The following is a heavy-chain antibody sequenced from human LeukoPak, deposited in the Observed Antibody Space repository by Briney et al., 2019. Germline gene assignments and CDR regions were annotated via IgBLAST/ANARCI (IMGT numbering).Heavy chain of an antibody. D-gene: IGHD3-22*01. CDR1: GDSVSRNSVA. CDR2: TYYRSTWYN. V-gene: IGHV6-1*01. J-gene: IGHJ3*02. CDR3: ARGYYDSGGYLDAFDI. Sequence: SQTLSLTCAISGDSVSRNSVAWNRIRQSPSRGLEWLGRTYYRSTWYNDYGLSVRSRVTINPDTSKNQFSLQLDSVTPEDTAVYYCARGYYDSGGYLDAFDIWGQGTMVTVSS.